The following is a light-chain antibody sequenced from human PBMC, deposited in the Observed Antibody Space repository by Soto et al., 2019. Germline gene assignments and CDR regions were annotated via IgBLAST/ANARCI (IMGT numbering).Light chain of an antibody. Sequence: EVVLTQSPATLSLSPGERATLSCRPSQSVTIYLAWYQKKPGQAPRLLIYDASNRATGIPARFSGSGSGTDFTLTISSLEPEDSAVYYCQQRSNWPPWTFGQGTKVEIK. CDR1: QSVTIY. V-gene: IGKV3-11*01. J-gene: IGKJ1*01. CDR2: DAS. CDR3: QQRSNWPPWT.